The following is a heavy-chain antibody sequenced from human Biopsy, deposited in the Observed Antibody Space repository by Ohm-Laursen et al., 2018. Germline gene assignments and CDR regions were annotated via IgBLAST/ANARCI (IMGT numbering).Heavy chain of an antibody. CDR1: GGSVSSNVHY. CDR2: VFDSGIT. J-gene: IGHJ5*02. Sequence: SETLSLTCTVSGGSVSSNVHYWAWIRQPPGKGLECIGTVFDSGITFYNPSLKSRVTISIDTSKNQFSLNLSSVTAADTAVYYCARHPTGFWFDPWGQGTLVTVSS. CDR3: ARHPTGFWFDP. V-gene: IGHV4-39*01.